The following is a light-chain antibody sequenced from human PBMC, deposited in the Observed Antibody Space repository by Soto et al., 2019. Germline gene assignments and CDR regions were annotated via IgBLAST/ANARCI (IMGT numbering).Light chain of an antibody. Sequence: EIVLTQSPATLSLSPGERATLSCRASQSVSSYLAWYQQKTGQAPSLLIYDASNRTTGIPARFSGSGSGTDFTLTISSLEPEDFAVYYCQQRSNWPLYTFGQGTKLEIK. CDR2: DAS. V-gene: IGKV3-11*01. CDR3: QQRSNWPLYT. CDR1: QSVSSY. J-gene: IGKJ2*01.